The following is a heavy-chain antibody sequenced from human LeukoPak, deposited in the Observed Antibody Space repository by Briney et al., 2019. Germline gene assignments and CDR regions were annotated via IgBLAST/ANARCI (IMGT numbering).Heavy chain of an antibody. J-gene: IGHJ5*02. CDR1: GYTFTGYY. V-gene: IGHV1-2*02. CDR3: ARGAPVGIAAAGTNWFDP. CDR2: INPNSGGT. D-gene: IGHD6-13*01. Sequence: ASVKVSCKASGYTFTGYYMNWVRQAPGQGLEWMGWINPNSGGTNYAQKFQGRVTMTRDTSISTAYMELSRLRSDDTAVYYCARGAPVGIAAAGTNWFDPWGQGTLVTVSS.